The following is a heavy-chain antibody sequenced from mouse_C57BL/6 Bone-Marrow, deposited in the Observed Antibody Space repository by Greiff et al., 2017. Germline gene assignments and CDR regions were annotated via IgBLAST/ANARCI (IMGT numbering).Heavy chain of an antibody. CDR2: LYPGDGDT. J-gene: IGHJ3*01. Sequence: QVQLQQSGPELVKPGASVKISCKASGYAFSSSWMNWVKQRPGKGLEWIGRLYPGDGDTNYNGKFKGKATLTADKSSSTAYMQLSSLTSEDSAVYFCASYYYGSSPYWGQGTLVTVSA. V-gene: IGHV1-82*01. CDR3: ASYYYGSSPY. CDR1: GYAFSSSW. D-gene: IGHD1-1*01.